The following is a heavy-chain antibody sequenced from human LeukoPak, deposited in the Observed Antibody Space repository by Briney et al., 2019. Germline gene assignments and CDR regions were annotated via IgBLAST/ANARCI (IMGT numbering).Heavy chain of an antibody. CDR3: ARVGYYGSGLGWFDP. V-gene: IGHV4-59*01. CDR2: IYYSGST. Sequence: SETLSLTCTVSGGSISSYYWSWIRQPPGKGLEWIGYIYYSGSTNYNPSLKSRVTISVGTSKNQFSPKLSSVTAADTAVYYCARVGYYGSGLGWFDPWGQGTLVTVSS. J-gene: IGHJ5*02. D-gene: IGHD3-10*01. CDR1: GGSISSYY.